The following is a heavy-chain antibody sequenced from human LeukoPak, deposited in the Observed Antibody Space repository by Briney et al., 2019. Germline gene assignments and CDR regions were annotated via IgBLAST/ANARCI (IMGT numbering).Heavy chain of an antibody. D-gene: IGHD4-17*01. Sequence: ASVKVSCKASGYTFTGYYMHWVRQAPGQGLEWMGRINPNSGGTNYAQKFQGRVTMTRDTSISTAYMELSRLRSDDTAVYYCARVGDGDYWYFDLWGRGTLVTVSS. CDR3: ARVGDGDYWYFDL. J-gene: IGHJ2*01. V-gene: IGHV1-2*06. CDR1: GYTFTGYY. CDR2: INPNSGGT.